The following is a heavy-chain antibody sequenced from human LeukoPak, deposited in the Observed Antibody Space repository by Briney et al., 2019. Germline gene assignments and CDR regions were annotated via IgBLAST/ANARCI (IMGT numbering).Heavy chain of an antibody. V-gene: IGHV3-23*01. J-gene: IGHJ4*02. CDR2: ISGSGGST. CDR1: GFTFSSYA. Sequence: GGSLRLSCAASGFTFSSYAMSWVRQAPGKGLEWVSAISGSGGSTYYADSVKGWFTISRDNSKNTLYLQMNSLRAEDTAVYYCAKPTVRYCSSTSCYFFDYWGQGTLVTVSS. D-gene: IGHD2-2*01. CDR3: AKPTVRYCSSTSCYFFDY.